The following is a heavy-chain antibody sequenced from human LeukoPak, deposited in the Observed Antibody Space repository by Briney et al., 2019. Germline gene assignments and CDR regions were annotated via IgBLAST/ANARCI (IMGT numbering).Heavy chain of an antibody. CDR3: ARDKWAGDDAFDI. CDR2: IYYSGST. J-gene: IGHJ3*02. D-gene: IGHD6-19*01. CDR1: GGSISSYY. V-gene: IGHV4-59*01. Sequence: SETLSLTCTVSGGSISSYYWSWIRQPPGKGLEWIGYIYYSGSTNYNPSLKSRVTISVDTSKNQFSLKLSSVTAADTAVYYCARDKWAGDDAFDIWGQGTMVTVSS.